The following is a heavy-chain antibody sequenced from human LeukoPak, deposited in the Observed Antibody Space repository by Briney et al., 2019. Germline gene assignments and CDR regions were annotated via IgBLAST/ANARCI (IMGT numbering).Heavy chain of an antibody. D-gene: IGHD6-13*01. V-gene: IGHV3-33*06. CDR2: IWYDGNNK. Sequence: PGRSLRLSCAASGFTFSSYGMHWVRQAPGKGLEWVAVIWYDGNNKYYADSVKGRSTISRDNSKNTLYLQMNSLRAEDTAVYYCAKDTAAGNFDYWGQGTLVTVSS. J-gene: IGHJ4*02. CDR1: GFTFSSYG. CDR3: AKDTAAGNFDY.